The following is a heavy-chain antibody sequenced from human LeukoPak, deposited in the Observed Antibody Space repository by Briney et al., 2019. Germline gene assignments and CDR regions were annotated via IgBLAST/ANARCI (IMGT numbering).Heavy chain of an antibody. V-gene: IGHV4-59*08. Sequence: PSETLSLTCTVSDGSISAYYWSWIRQSPGKGLEWIGYIFYEGKTVYNPSLESRVTFSIGSPYDHFFLRMTSVTAADTAVYYCARGAALVTHRYFDYWGPGTLVTVSS. J-gene: IGHJ4*02. CDR3: ARGAALVTHRYFDY. CDR2: IFYEGKT. D-gene: IGHD5-18*01. CDR1: DGSISAYY.